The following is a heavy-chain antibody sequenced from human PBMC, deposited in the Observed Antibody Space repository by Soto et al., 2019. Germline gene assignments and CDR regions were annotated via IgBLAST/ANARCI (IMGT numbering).Heavy chain of an antibody. CDR1: AGSITTSY. CDR2: ISYRGST. D-gene: IGHD2-2*01. CDR3: ASSGVVGREVNTWFDP. Sequence: SETLSLTCTVSAGSITTSYWSWIRQPLGKALEWIGYISYRGSTNYNPSLKSRLTISIDTSKSQISLKLTSMTTADTAVYYCASSGVVGREVNTWFDPWGQGTLVTVSS. J-gene: IGHJ5*02. V-gene: IGHV4-59*01.